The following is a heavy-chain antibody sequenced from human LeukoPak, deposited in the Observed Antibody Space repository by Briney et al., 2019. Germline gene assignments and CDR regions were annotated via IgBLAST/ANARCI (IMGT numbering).Heavy chain of an antibody. J-gene: IGHJ4*02. V-gene: IGHV3-23*01. Sequence: GGSLRPSCAASGFTFSSYAMTWVRQTPEKGLQWVSAFSGAGGNTYYADSVKGRFTISRDNSTNTLYLQLNSLRAEDTAIYYCAKQRQLIRGGVDYWGQGTQVTVSS. CDR2: FSGAGGNT. D-gene: IGHD6-13*01. CDR1: GFTFSSYA. CDR3: AKQRQLIRGGVDY.